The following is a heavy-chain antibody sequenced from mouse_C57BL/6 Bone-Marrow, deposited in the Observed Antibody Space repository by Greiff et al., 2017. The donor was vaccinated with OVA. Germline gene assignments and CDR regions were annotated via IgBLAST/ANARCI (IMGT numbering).Heavy chain of an antibody. Sequence: QVQLQQPGAELVRPGTSVKLSCKASGYTFTSYWMHWVKQRPGQGLEWIGVIDPSDSYTNYNQKFKGKATLTVDTSSSTAYMQLSSLTSEDSAVYYCGGGGSWFAYWGQGTLVTVSA. V-gene: IGHV1-59*01. CDR3: GGGGSWFAY. CDR2: IDPSDSYT. J-gene: IGHJ3*01. D-gene: IGHD1-1*02. CDR1: GYTFTSYW.